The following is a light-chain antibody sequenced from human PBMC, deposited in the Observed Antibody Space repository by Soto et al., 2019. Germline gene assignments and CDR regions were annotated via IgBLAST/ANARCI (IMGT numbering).Light chain of an antibody. V-gene: IGKV3-11*01. Sequence: EIVLTQSPATLSLSPGERATLSCRASPSVTNFLACYQQKPGQAPRLLIYGAFNRATGIPARFSGSGSGTDFTLTISSLEPEDSAVYYCQQRNVWPPVTFGQGTRLAIK. J-gene: IGKJ5*01. CDR1: PSVTNF. CDR3: QQRNVWPPVT. CDR2: GAF.